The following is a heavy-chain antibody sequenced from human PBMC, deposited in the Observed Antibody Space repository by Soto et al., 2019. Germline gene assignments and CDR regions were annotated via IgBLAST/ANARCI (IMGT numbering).Heavy chain of an antibody. CDR3: AGAPQKFYDEEYFQH. V-gene: IGHV3-30-3*01. CDR2: ISYDGSNK. D-gene: IGHD5-12*01. Sequence: GGSLRLSCAASGFTFSSYAMHWVRQAPGKGLEWVAVISYDGSNKYYADSVKGRFTISRDNSKNTLYLQMNSVRAEDTAVYYCAGAPQKFYDEEYFQHWGQGTLVTVSS. J-gene: IGHJ1*01. CDR1: GFTFSSYA.